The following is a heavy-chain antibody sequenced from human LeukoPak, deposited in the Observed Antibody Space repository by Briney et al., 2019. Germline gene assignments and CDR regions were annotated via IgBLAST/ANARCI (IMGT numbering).Heavy chain of an antibody. Sequence: PGGSLRLSCAASGFTFSSHSINWVRQAPGKGLEWIATMTVTNKIYYADSLKGRFTSSRDNAENSVYLQMNSLRDEDTAVYSCARAQTLFWEFDCFDIWGRGTKVTVSS. CDR3: ARAQTLFWEFDCFDI. D-gene: IGHD3-3*01. CDR2: MTVTNKI. J-gene: IGHJ3*02. V-gene: IGHV3-69-1*01. CDR1: GFTFSSHS.